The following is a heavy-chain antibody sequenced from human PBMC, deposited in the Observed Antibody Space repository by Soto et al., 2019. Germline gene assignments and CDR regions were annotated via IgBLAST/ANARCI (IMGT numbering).Heavy chain of an antibody. Sequence: QVQLVQPGAEVKKPGASVKVSCEASGYPFSAFDINWVRQAGGQGLEWMGWMNPDSGDTAFAQRFQDRITMTRSTSISTAYMELSRLTSDDTAVYFCVRQPGGVATPGDDYWGQGTLVTVSS. J-gene: IGHJ4*02. CDR3: VRQPGGVATPGDDY. V-gene: IGHV1-8*01. CDR1: GYPFSAFD. D-gene: IGHD2-15*01. CDR2: MNPDSGDT.